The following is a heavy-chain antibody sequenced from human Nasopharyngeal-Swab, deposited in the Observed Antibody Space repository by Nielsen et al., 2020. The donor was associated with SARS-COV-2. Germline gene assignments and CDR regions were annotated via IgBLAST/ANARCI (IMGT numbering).Heavy chain of an antibody. D-gene: IGHD4-17*01. J-gene: IGHJ4*02. V-gene: IGHV3-53*01. CDR3: AREAGTTVTTYGGVPDY. Sequence: WIRQPPGKGLEWVAVIHFGDNTYYADSVKGRFTISRDNSKNTLYLQMNSLRAEDTAVYYCAREAGTTVTTYGGVPDYWGQGTLVTVSS. CDR2: IHFGDNT.